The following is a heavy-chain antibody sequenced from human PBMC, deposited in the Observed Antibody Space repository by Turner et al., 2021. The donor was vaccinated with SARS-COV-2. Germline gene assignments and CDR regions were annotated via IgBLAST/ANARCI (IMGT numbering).Heavy chain of an antibody. CDR2: INHRDST. CDR3: AKRRGYCDRTGCNYGMDD. D-gene: IGHD2-2*01. V-gene: IGHV4-34*01. CDR1: DGSFSCYW. Sequence: QAQLQQWGTGQLMPMETLCPTCAVSDGSFSCYWWIWTRQPPGKGLEWIGEINHRDSTNYNPPHKRRVTISADTSKSHFSLKLSTVTAADTAGYYCAKRRGYCDRTGCNYGMDDWGQGTTVTVSS. J-gene: IGHJ6*02.